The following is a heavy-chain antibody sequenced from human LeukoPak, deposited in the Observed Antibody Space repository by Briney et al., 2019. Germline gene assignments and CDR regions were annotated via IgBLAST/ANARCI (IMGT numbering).Heavy chain of an antibody. V-gene: IGHV3-48*03. Sequence: GGSLRLSCAASGFTFSSYEMNWVRQAPGKGLEWVSYISSSGSTIYYADSVKGRFTISRDNAKNSLYLQMNSLRAEDTAVYYCARDRYYYYATDAWGKGTTVTVSS. J-gene: IGHJ6*04. CDR3: ARDRYYYYATDA. CDR2: ISSSGSTI. CDR1: GFTFSSYE.